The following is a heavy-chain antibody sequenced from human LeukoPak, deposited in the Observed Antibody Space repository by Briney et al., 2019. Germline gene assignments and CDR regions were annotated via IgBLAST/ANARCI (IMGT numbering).Heavy chain of an antibody. CDR1: GFTFSDYY. CDR3: ARAEGGPATAIY. Sequence: PAGSLRLSCAASGFTFSDYYMSWIRQAPGRGLEWVSYISTGSSYTNYADSVKGRFTISRDNAKNSLYLQMNSLRAEDTALYYCARAEGGPATAIYWGQGTLVTVSS. V-gene: IGHV3-11*05. D-gene: IGHD2-21*02. J-gene: IGHJ4*02. CDR2: ISTGSSYT.